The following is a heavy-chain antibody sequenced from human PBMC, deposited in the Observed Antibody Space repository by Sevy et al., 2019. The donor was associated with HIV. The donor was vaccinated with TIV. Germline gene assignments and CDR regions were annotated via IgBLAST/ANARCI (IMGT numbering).Heavy chain of an antibody. Sequence: GGSLRLSCEASGFTFNNFPIHWVRQAPGKGLEWVAVVSYDGGSKYYSDSVRGRFTVSRDNSKNTVYLQLNSLRAEDTAVYYCVRERARSITFDIWGQGTLVTVSS. J-gene: IGHJ3*02. D-gene: IGHD3-16*01. CDR1: GFTFNNFP. V-gene: IGHV3-30-3*01. CDR3: VRERARSITFDI. CDR2: VSYDGGSK.